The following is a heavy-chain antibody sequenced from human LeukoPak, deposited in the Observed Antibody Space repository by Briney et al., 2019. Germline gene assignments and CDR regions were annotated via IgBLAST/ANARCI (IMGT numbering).Heavy chain of an antibody. Sequence: GGSLRLSCAASGFTFSTYAIGWVRQAPGKGLEWVSLISASGGNTYYADSVKGRFTISRDNSKNTMYVQMNSLRGEDTAVYYCAKGYRSFDWWGQGTLVTVSS. CDR3: AKGYRSFDW. J-gene: IGHJ4*02. D-gene: IGHD1-26*01. V-gene: IGHV3-23*01. CDR2: ISASGGNT. CDR1: GFTFSTYA.